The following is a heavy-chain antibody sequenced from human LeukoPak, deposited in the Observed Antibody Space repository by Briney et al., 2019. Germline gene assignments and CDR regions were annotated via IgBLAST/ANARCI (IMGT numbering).Heavy chain of an antibody. CDR3: ARDVPAYYYDSSGYTDAFDI. Sequence: GGSLRLSCAASGFTFRNYWMNWVRQAPGRGLEWVANIKPDGSDKYYADSVKGRFTISRDNSKNTLYLQMNSQRAEDTAVYYCARDVPAYYYDSSGYTDAFDIWGQGTMVTVSS. CDR2: IKPDGSDK. J-gene: IGHJ3*02. D-gene: IGHD3-22*01. CDR1: GFTFRNYW. V-gene: IGHV3-7*01.